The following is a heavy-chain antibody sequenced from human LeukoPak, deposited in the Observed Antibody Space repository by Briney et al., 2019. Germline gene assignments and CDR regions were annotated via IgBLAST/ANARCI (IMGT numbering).Heavy chain of an antibody. CDR2: ISSSSSYI. CDR3: ASDPGRGGATRDRNN. Sequence: GGSLRLSCAASGFTFSSYSMNWVRQAPGKGLEWVSSISSSSSYIYYADSVKGRFTISRDNAKKSQYLQMNSLRAEDTAVYYCASDPGRGGATRDRNNWGQGTLVTVSS. CDR1: GFTFSSYS. D-gene: IGHD1-26*01. V-gene: IGHV3-21*01. J-gene: IGHJ4*02.